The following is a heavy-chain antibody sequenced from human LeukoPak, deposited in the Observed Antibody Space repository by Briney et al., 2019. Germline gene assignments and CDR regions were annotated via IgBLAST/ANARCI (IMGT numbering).Heavy chain of an antibody. CDR3: AKGGRRYFDWSPPGVGYYYYMDV. CDR1: GFTFSSYE. J-gene: IGHJ6*03. CDR2: ISSSGSTI. D-gene: IGHD3-9*01. Sequence: GGSLRLSCAASGFTFSSYEMNWVRQAPGKGLEWGSYISSSGSTIYYADSVKGRFTISRDNAKNSLYLQMNSLRAEDTAVYYCAKGGRRYFDWSPPGVGYYYYMDVWGKGTTVTISS. V-gene: IGHV3-48*03.